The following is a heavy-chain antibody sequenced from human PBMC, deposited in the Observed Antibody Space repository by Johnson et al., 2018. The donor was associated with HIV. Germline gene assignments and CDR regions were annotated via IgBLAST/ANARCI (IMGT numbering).Heavy chain of an antibody. CDR3: AKDLVDTAMDDAFDI. V-gene: IGHV3-66*02. J-gene: IGHJ3*02. CDR2: IYSGGST. CDR1: GFTVSSNY. Sequence: VQLVESGGGLVQPGGSLRLSCAASGFTVSSNYMSWVRQAPGKGLEWVSVIYSGGSTYYADPVTGRFTISRDNSKNTLDLQMNSRRAEDTAVYYCAKDLVDTAMDDAFDIWGQGTMVTVSS. D-gene: IGHD5-18*01.